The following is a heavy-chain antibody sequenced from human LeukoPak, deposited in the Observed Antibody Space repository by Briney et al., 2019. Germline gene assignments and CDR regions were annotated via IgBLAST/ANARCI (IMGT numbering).Heavy chain of an antibody. CDR3: ARSMVPENNFDY. J-gene: IGHJ4*02. D-gene: IGHD3-10*01. V-gene: IGHV1-18*01. CDR1: GYTFTSYG. CDR2: ISAYNGNT. Sequence: ASVKVSCKASGYTFTSYGISWARQAPGQGLEWMGWISAYNGNTNYAQKLQGRVTMTTDTSTSTAYMELRSLRSDDTAVYYCARSMVPENNFDYWGQGTLVTVSS.